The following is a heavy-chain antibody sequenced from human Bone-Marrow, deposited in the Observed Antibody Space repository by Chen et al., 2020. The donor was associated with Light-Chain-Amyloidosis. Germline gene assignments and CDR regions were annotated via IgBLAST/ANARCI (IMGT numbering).Heavy chain of an antibody. CDR1: GFTFSDHI. CDR3: AREGGYTSKLDY. J-gene: IGHJ4*02. Sequence: EVQLVEFGGGLVKPGGSLRLTCAASGFTFSDHIMHWVRQAPGKGLEWVSSVTSSNSFMYDADSVKGRFSISRDNAKSSLYLQMNSLRAEDTAVYYCAREGGYTSKLDYWGQGTLVTVSS. D-gene: IGHD5-12*01. CDR2: VTSSNSFM. V-gene: IGHV3-21*01.